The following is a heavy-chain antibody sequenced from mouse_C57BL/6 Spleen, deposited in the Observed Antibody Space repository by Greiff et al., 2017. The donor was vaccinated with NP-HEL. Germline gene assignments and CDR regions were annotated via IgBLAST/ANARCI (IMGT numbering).Heavy chain of an antibody. CDR3: ARGGTGTGNYAMDY. V-gene: IGHV5-4*03. CDR1: GFTFSSYA. J-gene: IGHJ4*01. CDR2: ISDGGSYT. D-gene: IGHD4-1*01. Sequence: EVKLMESGGGLVKPGGSLKLSCAASGFTFSSYAMSWVRQTPEKRLEWVATISDGGSYTYYPDNVKGRFTISRDNAKNNLYLQMRHLKSEDTAMYYCARGGTGTGNYAMDYWGQGTSVTVSS.